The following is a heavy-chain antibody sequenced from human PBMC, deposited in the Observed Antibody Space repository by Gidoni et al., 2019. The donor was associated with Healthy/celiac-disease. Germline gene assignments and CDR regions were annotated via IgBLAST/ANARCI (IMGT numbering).Heavy chain of an antibody. Sequence: QVQLVQSGAEVKKPGASVKVSCKASGYTFTSYGISWVRQAPGQGLEWMGWISAYNGNTNYAQKLQGRVTMTTDTSTSTAYMELRSLRSDDTAVYYCARRHYDFWSGYPSYYYYGMDVWGQGTTVTVSS. V-gene: IGHV1-18*01. CDR2: ISAYNGNT. D-gene: IGHD3-3*01. CDR1: GYTFTSYG. J-gene: IGHJ6*02. CDR3: ARRHYDFWSGYPSYYYYGMDV.